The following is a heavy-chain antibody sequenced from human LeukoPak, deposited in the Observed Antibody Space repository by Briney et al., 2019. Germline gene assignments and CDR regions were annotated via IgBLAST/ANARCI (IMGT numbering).Heavy chain of an antibody. D-gene: IGHD2-2*01. Sequence: PSETLSLTCAISDYSINSGHYWGWIRQPPGKGLEWIGSIYHSGRTYYNPSLKSRVTTSVDTSKNQFSLKLTSVTAADTAVYYCARHASPDIVVVPAAMFDYWGRGTLDTVSS. V-gene: IGHV4-38-2*01. CDR1: DYSINSGHY. CDR3: ARHASPDIVVVPAAMFDY. J-gene: IGHJ4*02. CDR2: IYHSGRT.